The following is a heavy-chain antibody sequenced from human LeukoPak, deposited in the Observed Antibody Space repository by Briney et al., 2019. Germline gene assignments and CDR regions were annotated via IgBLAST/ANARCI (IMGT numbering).Heavy chain of an antibody. CDR3: AKSRLSGINDAFDI. D-gene: IGHD3-3*01. CDR2: IGASGDST. Sequence: GGSLRLSCAASGFTFSSYAMSWVRQAPGKGLEWVSGIGASGDSTYYADSVKGRFTISRDNSKNTLYLQMKSLRAEDTAVYYCAKSRLSGINDAFDIWGQGRMVTVSS. CDR1: GFTFSSYA. J-gene: IGHJ3*02. V-gene: IGHV3-23*01.